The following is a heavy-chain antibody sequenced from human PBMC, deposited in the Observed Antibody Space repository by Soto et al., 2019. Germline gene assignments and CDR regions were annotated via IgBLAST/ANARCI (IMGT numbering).Heavy chain of an antibody. D-gene: IGHD3-22*01. J-gene: IGHJ4*02. CDR1: GFTVISNY. CDR3: ARGADSSGYIYDD. CDR2: IYRGGNT. V-gene: IGHV3-53*01. Sequence: GGSLRLSCAASGFTVISNYMSWVRQAPGKGLEWVSLIYRGGNTYYADSVKGRFTISRDNSKNTLYLQMNSLRAEDTAVYYCARGADSSGYIYDDWGQGTLVTASS.